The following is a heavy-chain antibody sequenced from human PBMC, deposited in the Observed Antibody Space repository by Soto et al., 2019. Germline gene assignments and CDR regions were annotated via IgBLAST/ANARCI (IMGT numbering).Heavy chain of an antibody. CDR2: IYHSGST. CDR3: ARAAAEWELGWFDP. D-gene: IGHD1-26*01. CDR1: GGSISSGGYS. Sequence: SETLSLTCAVSGGSISSGGYSWSWIRQPPGKGLGWIGYIYHSGSTYYNPSLKSRVTISVDRSKNQFSLKVSSVTAAVTAVYYCARAAAEWELGWFDPWGQGTLVTVSS. V-gene: IGHV4-30-2*01. J-gene: IGHJ5*02.